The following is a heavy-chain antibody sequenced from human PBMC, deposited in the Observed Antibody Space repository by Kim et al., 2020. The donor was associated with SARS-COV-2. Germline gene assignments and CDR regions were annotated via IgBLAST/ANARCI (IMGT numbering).Heavy chain of an antibody. D-gene: IGHD3-10*01. V-gene: IGHV4-34*01. J-gene: IGHJ5*02. CDR1: GGSFSGYY. CDR2: INHSGST. Sequence: SETLSLTCAVYGGSFSGYYWSWIRQPPGKGPEWIGEINHSGSTNYNPSLKSRVTISVDTSKNQFSLKLNSVTAADTAVYYCARGPVLLWFRPHWFDPWGQGTLVTVSS. CDR3: ARGPVLLWFRPHWFDP.